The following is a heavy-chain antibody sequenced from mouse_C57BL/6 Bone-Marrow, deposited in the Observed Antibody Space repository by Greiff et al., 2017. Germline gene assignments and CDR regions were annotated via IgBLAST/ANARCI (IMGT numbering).Heavy chain of an antibody. CDR3: ARGEKKMDYAWFAY. Sequence: VQLQQSGPELVKPGASVKIPCKASGYTFTDYNMDWVKQSHGKSLEWIGDINPNNGGTIYNQKFKGKATLTVDKSSSTAYMELRSLTSEDTAVYYCARGEKKMDYAWFAYWGQGTLVTVSA. J-gene: IGHJ3*01. CDR1: GYTFTDYN. CDR2: INPNNGGT. D-gene: IGHD2-4*01. V-gene: IGHV1-18*01.